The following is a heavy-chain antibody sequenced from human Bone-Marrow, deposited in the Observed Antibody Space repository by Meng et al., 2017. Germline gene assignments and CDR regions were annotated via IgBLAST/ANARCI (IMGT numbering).Heavy chain of an antibody. CDR3: ARDYGGNYYFDY. CDR1: GYSISSNYY. Sequence: SETLSLTCAVSGYSISSNYYWGWIRQPPGMGLEWIGTFYHSGSTYYNPSLKSRVTISVDTSKNQFSLKLSSVTAADTAVYYCARDYGGNYYFDYWGQGTLVTVSS. J-gene: IGHJ4*02. D-gene: IGHD4-23*01. V-gene: IGHV4-38-2*02. CDR2: FYHSGST.